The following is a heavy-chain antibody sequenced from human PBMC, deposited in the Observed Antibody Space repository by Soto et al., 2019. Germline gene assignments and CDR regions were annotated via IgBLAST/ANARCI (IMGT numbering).Heavy chain of an antibody. D-gene: IGHD2-2*01. Sequence: EVELVESGGGLVQPGGSLRLSCAASGSSFSSYWMGWLRQAPGKGLEWVAHINEDESEKYYVDSLRGRFTISRDNAKSSVFLQMNSLRADDTAVYYCACLGVPPVGSHNWFDPWGQGTLVTVSS. V-gene: IGHV3-7*01. CDR2: INEDESEK. CDR1: GSSFSSYW. J-gene: IGHJ5*02. CDR3: ACLGVPPVGSHNWFDP.